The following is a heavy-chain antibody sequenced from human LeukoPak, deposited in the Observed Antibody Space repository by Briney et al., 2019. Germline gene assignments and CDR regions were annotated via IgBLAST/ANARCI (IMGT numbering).Heavy chain of an antibody. V-gene: IGHV3-7*01. Sequence: PGGSLRLSCAASGFTFSSYWMSWVRQAPGKGLEWVANIKQDGSEKYYVDYVKGRFTISRDNAKNSLYLQMNSLRAEDTAVYCCARNTVRITMIVVVEDAFDIWGQGTMVTVSS. CDR1: GFTFSSYW. CDR2: IKQDGSEK. J-gene: IGHJ3*02. D-gene: IGHD3-22*01. CDR3: ARNTVRITMIVVVEDAFDI.